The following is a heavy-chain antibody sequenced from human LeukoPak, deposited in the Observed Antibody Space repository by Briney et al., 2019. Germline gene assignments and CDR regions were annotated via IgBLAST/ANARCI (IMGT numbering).Heavy chain of an antibody. CDR3: AKARGSGSYSQGIPKNAFDI. V-gene: IGHV3-23*01. CDR2: ISGSGGST. D-gene: IGHD3-10*01. CDR1: GFTFSSYS. Sequence: PGGSLRLSCAASGFTFSSYSMNWVRQAPGKGLEWVSAISGSGGSTYYADSVKGRFTISRDNSKNTLYLQMNSLRAEDTAVYYCAKARGSGSYSQGIPKNAFDIWGQGTMVTVSS. J-gene: IGHJ3*02.